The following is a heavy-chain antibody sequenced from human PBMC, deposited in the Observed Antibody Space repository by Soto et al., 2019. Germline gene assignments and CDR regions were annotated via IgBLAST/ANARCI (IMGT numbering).Heavy chain of an antibody. V-gene: IGHV3-64D*06. Sequence: EVHLVESGGGLVQPGGSLRLSCSASGFIFSTYTMLWVRQAPGKGLEYVSAINTGAATSYVDSVRGRFTISRDNSKNTLYRQMSSLRPEDTALYYCVTGYSSGWYEIYWGQGTLVTVSS. CDR3: VTGYSSGWYEIY. CDR2: INTGAAT. CDR1: GFIFSTYT. D-gene: IGHD6-19*01. J-gene: IGHJ4*02.